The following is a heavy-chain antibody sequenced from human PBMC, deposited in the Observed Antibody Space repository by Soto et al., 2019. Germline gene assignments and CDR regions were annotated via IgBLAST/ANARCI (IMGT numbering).Heavy chain of an antibody. Sequence: HPGGSLRLSCAASGFTFSSYWMHWVRQAPGKGLGWVSAINSGGGSTSYADSVKGRFTISRDNSKNTLYLQMNSLRAEDTAVYYCAKARVATTAGSDYWGQGTLVTVSS. CDR1: GFTFSSYW. CDR2: INSGGGST. D-gene: IGHD5-12*01. V-gene: IGHV3-74*01. CDR3: AKARVATTAGSDY. J-gene: IGHJ4*02.